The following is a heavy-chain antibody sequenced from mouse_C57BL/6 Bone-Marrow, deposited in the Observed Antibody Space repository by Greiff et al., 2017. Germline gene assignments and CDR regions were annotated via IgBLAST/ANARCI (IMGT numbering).Heavy chain of an antibody. CDR2: IDPSDSET. J-gene: IGHJ4*01. CDR3: ARGGAITAVVADYAMDY. Sequence: QVQLQQPGAELVRPGSSVKLSCKASGYTFTSYWMHWVKQRPIQGLEWIGNIDPSDSETHYNQKFKDKDTLTVDKSSSTAYMQLSSRTSEDAAVYYCARGGAITAVVADYAMDYWGQGTSVTVSA. D-gene: IGHD1-1*01. V-gene: IGHV1-52*01. CDR1: GYTFTSYW.